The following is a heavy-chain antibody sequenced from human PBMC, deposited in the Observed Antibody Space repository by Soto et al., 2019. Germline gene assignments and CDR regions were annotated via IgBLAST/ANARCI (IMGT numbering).Heavy chain of an antibody. D-gene: IGHD2-15*01. CDR2: IYYSGST. CDR3: ARAYCSGGSCFLFDY. V-gene: IGHV4-31*03. J-gene: IGHJ4*02. CDR1: GGSISSGGYY. Sequence: SETLSLTCTVSGGSISSGGYYWSWIRQHPGKGLEWIGYIYYSGSTYYNPSLKSRVTISVDTSKNQFSLKLSSVTAADTAVYYCARAYCSGGSCFLFDYWGQGTLVPVSS.